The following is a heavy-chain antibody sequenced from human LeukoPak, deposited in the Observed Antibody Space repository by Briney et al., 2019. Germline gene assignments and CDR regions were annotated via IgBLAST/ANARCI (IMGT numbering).Heavy chain of an antibody. CDR1: GFTFSIYW. J-gene: IGHJ3*02. CDR3: ARDCGGGSCYGPYDAFDI. CDR2: IKEDGSEK. Sequence: GGSLRLSCAASGFTFSIYWMSWVRQAPGKGLEWVANIKEDGSEKNYVDSVKGRFTISRDNAKNSLYLQMNSLRAEDTAVYYCARDCGGGSCYGPYDAFDIWGQGTMVTVSS. V-gene: IGHV3-7*01. D-gene: IGHD2-15*01.